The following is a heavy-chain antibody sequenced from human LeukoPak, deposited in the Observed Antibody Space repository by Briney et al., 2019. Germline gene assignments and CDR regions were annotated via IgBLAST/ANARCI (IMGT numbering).Heavy chain of an antibody. V-gene: IGHV1-2*02. J-gene: IGHJ5*02. Sequence: ASVKVSCKASGYTFTGYYMHWVRQAPGQGLEWMGWINPNSGGTNYAQKFQGRVTMTRDTSISTAYMELSRLRSDDTAVYYCARDFCSSSGSDHRCNWFDPWGQGTLVTVSS. CDR1: GYTFTGYY. CDR3: ARDFCSSSGSDHRCNWFDP. CDR2: INPNSGGT. D-gene: IGHD6-13*01.